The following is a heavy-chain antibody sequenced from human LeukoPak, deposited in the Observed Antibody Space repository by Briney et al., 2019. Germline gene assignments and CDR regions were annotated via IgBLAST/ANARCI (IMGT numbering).Heavy chain of an antibody. CDR1: GDSINTYY. Sequence: PSETLSLTCTVSGDSINTYYWSWIRQAAGKGLELIGRIYPTGRTNYNPSLTSRVTISVATSKNQFSLKLRSVTAADTAVYYCARAHYDIWNGYYFCDYWGQGTLVTVSS. J-gene: IGHJ4*02. CDR2: IYPTGRT. CDR3: ARAHYDIWNGYYFCDY. D-gene: IGHD3-3*01. V-gene: IGHV4-4*07.